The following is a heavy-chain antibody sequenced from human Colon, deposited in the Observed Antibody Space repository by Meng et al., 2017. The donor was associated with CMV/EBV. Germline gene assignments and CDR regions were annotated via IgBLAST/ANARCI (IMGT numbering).Heavy chain of an antibody. Sequence: GGSLRLSCVGSGFIFSDYGMHWVRQAPGKGLEWVAYIHFDGSKKSYAESVKGRFTITGDNSKSTVYLQMTSLRRDDTAVYYCARDIFCSSISCYGYYGMDVWGQGTTVTVSS. CDR2: IHFDGSKK. D-gene: IGHD2-2*01. V-gene: IGHV3-30*02. J-gene: IGHJ6*02. CDR1: GFIFSDYG. CDR3: ARDIFCSSISCYGYYGMDV.